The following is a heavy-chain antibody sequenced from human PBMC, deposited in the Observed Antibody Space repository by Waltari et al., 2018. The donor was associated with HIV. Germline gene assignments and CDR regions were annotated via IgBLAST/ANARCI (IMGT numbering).Heavy chain of an antibody. CDR1: GYTFTNYW. CDR2: IYPFDSDT. D-gene: IGHD3-22*01. Sequence: EVQLVQSGAEVRKSGESLKITCKASGYTFTNYWTAWVRQISGEGLEWMGIIYPFDSDTRYNPAFEGQITISADKSLATAYLEWNNLNASDAAIYYCARLFYYDTTGYINNAFDIWGQGTVVTVS. CDR3: ARLFYYDTTGYINNAFDI. V-gene: IGHV5-51*03. J-gene: IGHJ3*02.